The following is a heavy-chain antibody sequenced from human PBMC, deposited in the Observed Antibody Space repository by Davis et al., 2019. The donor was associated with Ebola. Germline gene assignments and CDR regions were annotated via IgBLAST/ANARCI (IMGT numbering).Heavy chain of an antibody. CDR1: GYTFTSYY. V-gene: IGHV1-69*06. D-gene: IGHD1-1*01. CDR3: ARDDDDDNWFDP. Sequence: SVKVSCKASGYTFTSYYMHWVRQAPGQGLEWMGGIIPIFGTANYAQKFQGRVTITADKSTSTAYMELSSLRSEDTAVYYCARDDDDDNWFDPWGQGTLVTVSS. J-gene: IGHJ5*02. CDR2: IIPIFGTA.